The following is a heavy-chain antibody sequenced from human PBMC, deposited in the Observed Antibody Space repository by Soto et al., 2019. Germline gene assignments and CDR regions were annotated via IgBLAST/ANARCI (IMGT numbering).Heavy chain of an antibody. J-gene: IGHJ6*02. CDR2: IIPIFGTA. CDR3: ARGRGYGGSYRVDYYYYYGMDV. D-gene: IGHD1-26*01. CDR1: GGTFSSYA. V-gene: IGHV1-69*01. Sequence: QVQLVQSGAEVKKPGSSVKVSCKASGGTFSSYAISWVRQAPGQGLEWMGGIIPIFGTANYAQKFQGRVTITADESTSTVYMELSSLRSEDTAVYYCARGRGYGGSYRVDYYYYYGMDVWGQGTTVTVSS.